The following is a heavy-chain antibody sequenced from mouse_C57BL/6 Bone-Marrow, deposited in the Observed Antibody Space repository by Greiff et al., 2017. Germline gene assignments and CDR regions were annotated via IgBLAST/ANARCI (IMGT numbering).Heavy chain of an antibody. V-gene: IGHV5-6*02. CDR1: GFTFSSYG. CDR2: ISSGGSYT. CDR3: ARQDPWFAY. Sequence: EVKLVESGGDLVKPGGSLKLSCAASGFTFSSYGMSWVRQTPDKRLEWVATISSGGSYTDYPDSVKGRFTISRDNAKNTLYLQMSSLKSEDTAMYYCARQDPWFAYWGHGTLVTVSA. J-gene: IGHJ3*01.